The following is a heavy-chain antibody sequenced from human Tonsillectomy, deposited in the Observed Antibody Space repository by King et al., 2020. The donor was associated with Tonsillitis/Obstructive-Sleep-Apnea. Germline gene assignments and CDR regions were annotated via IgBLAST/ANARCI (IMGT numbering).Heavy chain of an antibody. CDR1: GFTFTKYG. Sequence: VQLVESGGGVVQPGRPLRLSCAASGFTFTKYGMHWVRQAPGKGLEWVEVISNDGRNKYYSDSVKGRFTISRDNYKNTLYLQMNSLRGEDTAVYYCAKTVKNDYDSSAYDYWGQGTLVTVSS. CDR2: ISNDGRNK. V-gene: IGHV3-30*18. J-gene: IGHJ4*02. D-gene: IGHD3-22*01. CDR3: AKTVKNDYDSSAYDY.